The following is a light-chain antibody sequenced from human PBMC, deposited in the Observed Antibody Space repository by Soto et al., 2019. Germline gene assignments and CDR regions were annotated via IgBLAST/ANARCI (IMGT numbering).Light chain of an antibody. Sequence: DIQMTQSPSSVSASVGDRATITCRASQDISKWIAWYQQKPGRAPKLLIHTASTIQREVPSRFTVSGSGTDFTLTISSLQPEDFATYYCQEAYSFTVTFGLGTRLEIX. CDR3: QEAYSFTVT. CDR2: TAS. J-gene: IGKJ5*01. CDR1: QDISKW. V-gene: IGKV1D-12*01.